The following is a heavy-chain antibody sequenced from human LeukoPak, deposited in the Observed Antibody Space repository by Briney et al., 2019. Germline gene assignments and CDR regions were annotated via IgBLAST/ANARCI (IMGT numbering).Heavy chain of an antibody. CDR3: AIVSITMTI. CDR1: GFTFSSYG. Sequence: GGSLRLSCAASGFTFSSYGMHWVRQAPGEGLEWVAVISYDGSNKYYADSVKGRFTISRDNSKNTLYLQMNSLRAEDTAVYYCAIVSITMTIWGQGTMVTVSS. J-gene: IGHJ3*02. V-gene: IGHV3-30*03. D-gene: IGHD3-22*01. CDR2: ISYDGSNK.